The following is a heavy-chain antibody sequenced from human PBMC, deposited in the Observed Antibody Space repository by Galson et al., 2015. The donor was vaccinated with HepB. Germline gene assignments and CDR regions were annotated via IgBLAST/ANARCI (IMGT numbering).Heavy chain of an antibody. CDR1: GGSISASS. CDR3: ARGAYYCSGSYPVYSVLDV. D-gene: IGHD3-10*01. V-gene: IGHV4-59*08. CDR2: IYYSGST. Sequence: ETLSPTCPAPGGSISASSWSWSRQPPGKGLEWFGYIYYSGSTNYNPSLNNPVTISVDASKKQFSLRLTSITAADTAVYFCARGAYYCSGSYPVYSVLDVWGQGTTVTVSS. J-gene: IGHJ6*02.